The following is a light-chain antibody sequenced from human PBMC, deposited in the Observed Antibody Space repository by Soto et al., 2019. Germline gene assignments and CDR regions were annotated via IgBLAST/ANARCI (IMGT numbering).Light chain of an antibody. CDR1: QSVSISS. CDR2: GAS. CDR3: QQRSNWWT. V-gene: IGKV3D-20*02. J-gene: IGKJ1*01. Sequence: EIVLTQSPGTLSLSPGERATLSCRASQSVSISSIAWYQQKPGQAPRLLFYGASRRAAGIPDTFSGSGSGTDFTLTISRLEPEDFAVYYCQQRSNWWTFGQGTKVEIK.